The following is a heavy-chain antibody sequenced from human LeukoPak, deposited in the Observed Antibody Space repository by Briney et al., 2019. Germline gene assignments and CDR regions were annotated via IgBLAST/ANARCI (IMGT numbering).Heavy chain of an antibody. CDR3: ARGGAVVVAGSDAFDI. CDR2: INPSGGST. CDR1: GYTFTSYY. Sequence: ASVKVSCTASGYTFTSYYMHWVRQAPGQGLEWMGIINPSGGSTSYAQKFQGRVTMTRDTSTSTVYMELSSLRSEDTAVYYCARGGAVVVAGSDAFDIWGQGTMVTVSS. V-gene: IGHV1-46*01. D-gene: IGHD2-15*01. J-gene: IGHJ3*02.